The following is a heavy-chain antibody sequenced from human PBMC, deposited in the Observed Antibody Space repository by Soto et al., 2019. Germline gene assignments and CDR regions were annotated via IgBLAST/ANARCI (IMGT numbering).Heavy chain of an antibody. J-gene: IGHJ3*02. D-gene: IGHD2-2*01. CDR2: IYYSGST. CDR1: GGSVSSGSYY. CDR3: ASYCSSTSCYDAFDI. Sequence: SETLSLTCTVSGGSVSSGSYYWSWIRQPPGKGLEWIGYIYYSGSTNYNPSLKSRVTISVDTSKNQFSLKLSSVTAADTAVYYCASYCSSTSCYDAFDIWGQGTMVTVSS. V-gene: IGHV4-61*01.